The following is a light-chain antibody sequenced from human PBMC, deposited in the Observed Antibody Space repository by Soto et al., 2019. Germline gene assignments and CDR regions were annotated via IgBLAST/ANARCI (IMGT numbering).Light chain of an antibody. CDR2: SAS. Sequence: DIQMTQSPSSLSASVGDRATITCRASQGISNYLAWYQQNPGKVPKLLIYSASTLHSGVPSRFSGSGSGTAFTFTISSLQPEVVKTSYCQKYNIARLTLGPVTKLDIK. CDR3: QKYNIARLT. CDR1: QGISNY. J-gene: IGKJ3*01. V-gene: IGKV1-27*01.